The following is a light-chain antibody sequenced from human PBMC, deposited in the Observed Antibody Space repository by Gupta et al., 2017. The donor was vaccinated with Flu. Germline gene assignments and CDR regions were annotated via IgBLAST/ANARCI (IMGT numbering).Light chain of an antibody. Sequence: DIQMTQSPSTLSASVGDRVTITCRASQSISSWLAWYQQKPGKAPKLLIYKASSLESGVPSRFSGSGSGXEFTLTXSSLQPDDFATYYCQQYNSYITFGXGTRLEIK. CDR1: QSISSW. J-gene: IGKJ5*01. CDR3: QQYNSYIT. V-gene: IGKV1-5*03. CDR2: KAS.